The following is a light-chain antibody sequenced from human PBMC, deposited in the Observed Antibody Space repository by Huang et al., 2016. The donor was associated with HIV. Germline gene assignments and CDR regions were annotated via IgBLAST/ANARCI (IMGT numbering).Light chain of an antibody. CDR1: QSITTN. CDR3: QQSHDWPPLT. V-gene: IGKV3-15*01. J-gene: IGKJ4*01. CDR2: SAS. Sequence: ETVMTQSPAVLSVSPGERATLSCRASQSITTNLAWNQQKPGQAPRLLIYSASTRATGVPARFSGSGSGTEFTLTISSLQSEDFTVYYCQQSHDWPPLTFGGGTKVEIK.